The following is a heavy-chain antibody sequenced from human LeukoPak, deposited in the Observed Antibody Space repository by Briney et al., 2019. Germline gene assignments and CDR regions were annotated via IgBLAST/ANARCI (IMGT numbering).Heavy chain of an antibody. CDR1: GFTFGSYA. J-gene: IGHJ4*02. CDR2: ISYDGSNK. V-gene: IGHV3-30*04. D-gene: IGHD3-16*02. Sequence: GGSLRLSCAASGFTFGSYAMHWVRQAPGKGLEWVAVISYDGSNKYYADSVKGRFTISRDNSKNTLYLQMNSLRAEDTAVYYCAREDYVWGSYRYYFDYWGQGTLVTVSS. CDR3: AREDYVWGSYRYYFDY.